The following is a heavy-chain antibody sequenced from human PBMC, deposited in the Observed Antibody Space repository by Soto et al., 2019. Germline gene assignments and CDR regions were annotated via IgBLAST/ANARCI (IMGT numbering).Heavy chain of an antibody. CDR1: GGTFSSYA. CDR2: IIPIFGTA. J-gene: IGHJ6*02. Sequence: QVQLVQSGAEVKKPGSSVKVSCKASGGTFSSYAISWVRQAPGQGLAWMGGIIPIFGTANYAQKFQGRVTINVNESTSTAYMALSSLGFEDTGVYCGGSGGSSTGSTSDVWGQGTTITVSS. CDR3: GSGGSSTGSTSDV. V-gene: IGHV1-69*12. D-gene: IGHD4-17*01.